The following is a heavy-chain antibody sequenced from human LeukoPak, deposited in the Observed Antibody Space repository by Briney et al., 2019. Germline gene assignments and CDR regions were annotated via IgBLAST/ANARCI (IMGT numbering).Heavy chain of an antibody. CDR1: GFTLCIYQ. D-gene: IGHD1-14*01. J-gene: IGHJ4*02. CDR3: ARGMPTRTFDL. CDR2: ISTRSDDI. V-gene: IGHV3-21*04. Sequence: GGSLRLSCVASGFTLCIYQVNWVRQAPGKGPEWLSYISTRSDDIYYAESVKGRFAISRDNAKNSLFLQMDNLRDEDTGIYFCARGMPTRTFDLWGQGTLVTVSS.